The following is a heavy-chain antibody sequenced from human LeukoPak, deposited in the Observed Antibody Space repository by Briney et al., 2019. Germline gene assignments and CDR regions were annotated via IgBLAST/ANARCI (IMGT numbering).Heavy chain of an antibody. CDR1: GFTFSSYA. CDR2: ISGSGGST. Sequence: PGGSLRLSCAASGFTFSSYAMSWVRQAPGKGLEWVSAISGSGGSTYYADSVKGRFTISRDNSKNTLYLQMNSLRSEDTAVYYCAAGYSGSYPGGFDYWGQGTLVTVSS. CDR3: AAGYSGSYPGGFDY. D-gene: IGHD1-26*01. V-gene: IGHV3-23*01. J-gene: IGHJ4*02.